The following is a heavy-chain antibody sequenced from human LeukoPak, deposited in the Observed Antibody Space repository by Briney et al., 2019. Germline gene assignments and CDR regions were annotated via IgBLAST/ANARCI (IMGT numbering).Heavy chain of an antibody. CDR2: IHYTGRT. CDR3: ARDSSGFYYARMLNY. CDR1: GGSISSYY. J-gene: IGHJ4*02. D-gene: IGHD3-22*01. V-gene: IGHV4-59*12. Sequence: SETLSLTCTVSGGSISSYYWSWIRQPPGKGLEWIGSIHYTGRTYYNPSLKSRVTISVDTSKSQFSLKLTSVTAADTAFYYCARDSSGFYYARMLNYWGQGTLVTVSS.